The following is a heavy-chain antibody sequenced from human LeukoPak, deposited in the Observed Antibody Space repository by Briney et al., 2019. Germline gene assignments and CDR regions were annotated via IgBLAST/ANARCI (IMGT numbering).Heavy chain of an antibody. V-gene: IGHV1-2*02. CDR2: INPNSGGT. CDR3: ARDRDYYDSSGYGGDFDY. Sequence: ASVKVSCKASGYTFTGYYMHWVRQAPGQGLEWMGWINPNSGGTNYAQKFQGRVTMTTDTSTSTAYMELRSLRSDDTAVYYCARDRDYYDSSGYGGDFDYWGQGILVTVSS. D-gene: IGHD3-22*01. CDR1: GYTFTGYY. J-gene: IGHJ4*02.